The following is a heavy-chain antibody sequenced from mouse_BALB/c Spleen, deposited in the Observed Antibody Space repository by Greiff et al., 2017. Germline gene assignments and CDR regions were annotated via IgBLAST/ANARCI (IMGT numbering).Heavy chain of an antibody. J-gene: IGHJ4*01. V-gene: IGHV8-12*01. CDR3: ARRYAGAMDY. D-gene: IGHD2-10*02. CDR1: GFSLSTSGMG. CDR2: IYWDDDK. Sequence: QVTLKESGPGILQPSQTLSLTCSFSGFSLSTSGMGVSWIRQPSGKGLEWLAHIYWDDDKRYNPSLKSRLTISKDTSSNQVFLKITSVDTADTATYYCARRYAGAMDYWGQGTSVTVSS.